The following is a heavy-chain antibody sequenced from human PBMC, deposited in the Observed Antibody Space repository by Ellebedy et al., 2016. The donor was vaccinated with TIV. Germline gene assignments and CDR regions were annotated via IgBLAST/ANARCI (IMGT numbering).Heavy chain of an antibody. V-gene: IGHV4-4*02. J-gene: IGHJ4*02. CDR1: GGSISSSNW. CDR3: ARGGGWLQLGYDY. CDR2: IYQSGST. D-gene: IGHD5-24*01. Sequence: SETLSLTCAVSGGSISSSNWWSCVRQPPGKGLEWIGEIYQSGSTNYNPSLKSRVTISVDKSKNQFSLKLSSVTAADTAVYYCARGGGWLQLGYDYWGQGILVTVSS.